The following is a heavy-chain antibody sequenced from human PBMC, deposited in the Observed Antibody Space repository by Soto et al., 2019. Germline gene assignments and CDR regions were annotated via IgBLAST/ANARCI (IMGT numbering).Heavy chain of an antibody. J-gene: IGHJ5*02. D-gene: IGHD6-13*01. CDR3: ARLVSWYKNWLDP. CDR1: GDSIGSSSFY. Sequence: SSETLSLTCTVSGDSIGSSSFYWGWIRQPPGKGLEWIGTFYYGGRTFYNSSLESRITISADTSKNQFSLRLTSVTATDTAVYYCARLVSWYKNWLDPWGQGTQVTVSS. CDR2: FYYGGRT. V-gene: IGHV4-39*01.